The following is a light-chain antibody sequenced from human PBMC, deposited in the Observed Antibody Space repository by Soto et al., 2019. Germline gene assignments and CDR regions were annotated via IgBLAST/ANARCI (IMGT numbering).Light chain of an antibody. V-gene: IGKV3-20*01. Sequence: ELVLTQSPGTLSLSLGDRATLSCRASQSVSSNYLAWYQQKPGQAPRLLIYGTSSRATGIPDRFSGSGSGTDFTLSLSRLEPEDFAVYYCQQYGNGNSPRYSFGQGTRLEIK. J-gene: IGKJ2*03. CDR2: GTS. CDR1: QSVSSNY. CDR3: QQYGNGNSPRYS.